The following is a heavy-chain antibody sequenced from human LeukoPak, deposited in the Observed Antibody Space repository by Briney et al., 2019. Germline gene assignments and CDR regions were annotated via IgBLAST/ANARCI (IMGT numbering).Heavy chain of an antibody. CDR1: GLTFSSYS. Sequence: GGSLRLSCAASGLTFSSYSMNWVRQAPGKGLEWVSSISSSSSYIYYADSVKGRFTISRDNAKNSLYLQMNSLRAEDTAVYYCARGRGYSGYDSFDYWGQGTLVTVSS. CDR3: ARGRGYSGYDSFDY. D-gene: IGHD5-12*01. J-gene: IGHJ4*02. V-gene: IGHV3-21*01. CDR2: ISSSSSYI.